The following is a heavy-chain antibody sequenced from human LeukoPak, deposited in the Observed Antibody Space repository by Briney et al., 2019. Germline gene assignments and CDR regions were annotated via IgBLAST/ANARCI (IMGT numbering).Heavy chain of an antibody. D-gene: IGHD6-19*01. CDR2: INPNSGGT. J-gene: IGHJ4*02. Sequence: GASVKVSCKASGYTFTGYYMHWVRQAPGHGLEWMGWINPNSGGTNYAQKFQGWVTMTRDTSISTAYMELSRLRSDDTAVYYCARGLFRSHVAEVGYWGQGTLVTVSS. CDR1: GYTFTGYY. V-gene: IGHV1-2*04. CDR3: ARGLFRSHVAEVGY.